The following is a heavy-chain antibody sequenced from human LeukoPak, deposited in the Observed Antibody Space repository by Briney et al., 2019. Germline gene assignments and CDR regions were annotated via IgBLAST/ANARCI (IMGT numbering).Heavy chain of an antibody. CDR2: ISSSGSAI. D-gene: IGHD3-10*01. Sequence: TGGSLRLSCAASGXTFSSYEINWVRQAPGKGLEWVSYISSSGSAIYYADSVKGRFTISRDNAKNSLYLQMNSLRAEDTAVYYCARDYGSGSYYYYGMDVWRQGTTVTVSS. CDR1: GXTFSSYE. J-gene: IGHJ6*02. CDR3: ARDYGSGSYYYYGMDV. V-gene: IGHV3-48*03.